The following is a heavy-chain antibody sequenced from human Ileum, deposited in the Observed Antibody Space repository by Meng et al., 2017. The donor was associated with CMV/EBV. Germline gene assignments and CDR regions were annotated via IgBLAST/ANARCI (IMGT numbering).Heavy chain of an antibody. Sequence: GESLKISCAASGFTFSSYAMSWVRQAPGKGLEWVAAISGSGGSTYYADSVKGRFTVSRDNSKNPLYLQMDSLRAEDTAVYYCTKGGVYSSSWGDYWGQGTLVTVSS. J-gene: IGHJ4*02. CDR3: TKGGVYSSSWGDY. D-gene: IGHD6-13*01. V-gene: IGHV3-23*01. CDR1: GFTFSSYA. CDR2: ISGSGGST.